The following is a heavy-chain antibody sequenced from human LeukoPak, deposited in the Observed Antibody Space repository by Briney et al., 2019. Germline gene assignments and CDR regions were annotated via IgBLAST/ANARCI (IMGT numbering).Heavy chain of an antibody. J-gene: IGHJ4*02. CDR2: ISPNGVIT. V-gene: IGHV3-23*01. CDR3: AKDDAWLQYGD. D-gene: IGHD5-24*01. CDR1: GFTFSSHG. Sequence: GGTLRLSCAASGFTFSSHGMNWVRQAPGKGLEWVSGISPNGVITYYADSVKGRFTISRDNSKGTVYLQMNSLRPEDTAVYYCAKDDAWLQYGDWGRGTLVTVSS.